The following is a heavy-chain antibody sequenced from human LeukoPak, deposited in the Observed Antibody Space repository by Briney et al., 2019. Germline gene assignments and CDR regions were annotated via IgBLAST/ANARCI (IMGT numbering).Heavy chain of an antibody. D-gene: IGHD5-12*01. V-gene: IGHV1-46*01. CDR3: ARVVTGYSGYDFRGSGGNYFDY. CDR2: INPSGGST. Sequence: GASVKVSCKASGYTCTSYYMHWVRQAPGQGLEWMGIINPSGGSTSYAQKFQGRVTMTRDTSTRTVYMELSSLRSEDTAVYYCARVVTGYSGYDFRGSGGNYFDYWGQGTLVTVSS. CDR1: GYTCTSYY. J-gene: IGHJ4*02.